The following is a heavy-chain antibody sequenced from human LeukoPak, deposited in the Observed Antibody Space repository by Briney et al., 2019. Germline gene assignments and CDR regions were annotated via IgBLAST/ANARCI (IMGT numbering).Heavy chain of an antibody. CDR3: ARALYYGSGSYFYDY. D-gene: IGHD3-10*01. J-gene: IGHJ4*02. V-gene: IGHV3-13*01. CDR2: IGTAGDT. CDR1: GFTFSSYD. Sequence: GGSLRLSCAASGFTFSSYDMHWVRQATGKGLEWVSAIGTAGDTYYPGSVKGRFTISRENAKNSLYLQMNSLRAGDTAVYYCARALYYGSGSYFYDYWGQGPLVTVSS.